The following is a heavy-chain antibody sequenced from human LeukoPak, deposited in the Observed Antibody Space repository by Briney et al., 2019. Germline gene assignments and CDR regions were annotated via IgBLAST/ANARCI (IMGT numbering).Heavy chain of an antibody. J-gene: IGHJ4*02. Sequence: GSLRLSCAASGFTFSSYAMSWVRQAPGKGLEWVSAISGSTGATYYADSVKGRFTISSDNSRNTLYLQMNSLRAEDTAVYYCASXXPRSGATCYGLRYWGQGTLVTVSS. V-gene: IGHV3-23*01. CDR2: ISGSTGAT. CDR3: ASXXPRSGATCYGLRY. CDR1: GFTFSSYA. D-gene: IGHD2-15*01.